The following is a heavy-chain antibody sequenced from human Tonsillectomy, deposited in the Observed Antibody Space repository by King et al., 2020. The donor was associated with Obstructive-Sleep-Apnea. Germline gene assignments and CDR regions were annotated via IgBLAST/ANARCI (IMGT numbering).Heavy chain of an antibody. Sequence: QLVQSGAEVKKPGASVKVSCKASGYTFTGYYMHWVRQAPGQGLEWMGWINPNSGGTNYAQKFQGWGTMTRDTSISTAYMELSRLRSVDTAVYYCARAYCSSTSCQGYYYYYGMDVWGQGTTVTVSS. CDR2: INPNSGGT. CDR1: GYTFTGYY. D-gene: IGHD2-2*01. V-gene: IGHV1-2*04. J-gene: IGHJ6*02. CDR3: ARAYCSSTSCQGYYYYYGMDV.